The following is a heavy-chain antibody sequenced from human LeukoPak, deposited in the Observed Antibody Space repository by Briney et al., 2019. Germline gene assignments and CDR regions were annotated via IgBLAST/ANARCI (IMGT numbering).Heavy chain of an antibody. CDR3: ARDWLGRRGMDV. J-gene: IGHJ6*02. D-gene: IGHD2-15*01. CDR1: GFSVSSNY. Sequence: GGSLRLSCAGSGFSVSSNYMSWVRQAPGKGLEWVSIIYAGGSTYYADSVKGRFTIFRHSSNNTLYLQINSLRPEDTAVYYCARDWLGRRGMDVWGQGTTVIVSS. V-gene: IGHV3-53*04. CDR2: IYAGGST.